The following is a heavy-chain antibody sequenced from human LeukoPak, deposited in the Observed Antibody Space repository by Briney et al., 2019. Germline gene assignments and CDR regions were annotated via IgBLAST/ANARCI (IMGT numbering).Heavy chain of an antibody. CDR2: IIPIFGTA. CDR3: AGGATYCSSTSCYAGWFDP. J-gene: IGHJ5*02. Sequence: ASAKVSCKASGGTFSSYAISWVRQAPGQGLEWMGGIIPIFGTANYAQKFQGRVTITADESTSTAYMELSSLRSEDTAVYYCAGGATYCSSTSCYAGWFDPWGQGTLVTVSS. V-gene: IGHV1-69*13. D-gene: IGHD2-2*01. CDR1: GGTFSSYA.